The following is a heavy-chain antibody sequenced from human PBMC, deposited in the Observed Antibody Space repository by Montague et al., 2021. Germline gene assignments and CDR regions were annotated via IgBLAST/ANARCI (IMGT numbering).Heavy chain of an antibody. V-gene: IGHV4-59*01. J-gene: IGHJ4*02. D-gene: IGHD3-22*01. CDR3: ARQGFYESGGFFI. CDR2: VFYSGAT. CDR1: GDSINGWY. Sequence: SETRSLTCSVSGDSINGWYWSWIRQPPGKGLEWIGSVFYSGATNYNPSLKSRVTMSADTSKNQVSPKVNSVTAADTAVYYCARQGFYESGGFFIWGLGTLVTVSS.